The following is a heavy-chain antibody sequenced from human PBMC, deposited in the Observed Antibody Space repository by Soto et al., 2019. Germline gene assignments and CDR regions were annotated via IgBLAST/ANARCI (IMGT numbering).Heavy chain of an antibody. CDR2: ISYDGSNK. CDR1: GFTFSDYA. J-gene: IGHJ4*02. CDR3: AGSYGDSVY. D-gene: IGHD4-17*01. Sequence: QVQLVESGGGVVQPGRSLRLSCAASGFTFSDYAMHWVRQAPGKGLEWVAVISYDGSNKYYADSVKGRFTSSRDSSKNTLSLQMNSLRVEDTAVCYCAGSYGDSVYWGQGTLVTVSS. V-gene: IGHV3-30-3*01.